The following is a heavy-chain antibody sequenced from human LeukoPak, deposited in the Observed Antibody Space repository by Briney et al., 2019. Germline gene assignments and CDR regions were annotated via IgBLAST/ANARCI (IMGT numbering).Heavy chain of an antibody. V-gene: IGHV3-7*01. J-gene: IGHJ5*01. Sequence: GSLRLSCAASGFTLSGYWMGWVRQDPGEGLEWVVNIKPDGSAIYYVDSEKGRFTISRDNAKSLLYLQMNSLRAEDSALYYCARWGVSAGLDSWGQGTLVTVSS. D-gene: IGHD3-10*01. CDR3: ARWGVSAGLDS. CDR1: GFTLSGYW. CDR2: IKPDGSAI.